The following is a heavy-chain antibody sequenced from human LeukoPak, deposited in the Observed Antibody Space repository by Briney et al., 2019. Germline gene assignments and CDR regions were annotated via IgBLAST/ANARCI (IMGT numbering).Heavy chain of an antibody. D-gene: IGHD6-13*01. V-gene: IGHV4-4*02. CDR2: VYHSGST. J-gene: IGHJ4*02. CDR1: GGSISSSYW. Sequence: SETLSLTCAVSGGSISSSYWWSWVRQPPGKGLEWIGEVYHSGSTNYSPSLKSRVTLSVDTSKNQFSLKLSSVTAADTAVYYCARVTGYMTEDYFDYWGQGALVTVSS. CDR3: ARVTGYMTEDYFDY.